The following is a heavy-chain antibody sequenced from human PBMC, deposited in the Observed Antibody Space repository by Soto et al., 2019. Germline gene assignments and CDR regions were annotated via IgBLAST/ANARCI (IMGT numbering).Heavy chain of an antibody. Sequence: PSETLSLTCTVSGGSITTPVYSWTWIRHSPGKGLEWIGYTYQSGSAYYNPSLKSRVTISVDRSKNQFSLNLTSVTAADTAVYYCARDYYGMDVWGQGTTVTVSS. CDR2: TYQSGSA. CDR1: GGSITTPVYS. CDR3: ARDYYGMDV. J-gene: IGHJ6*02. V-gene: IGHV4-30-2*06.